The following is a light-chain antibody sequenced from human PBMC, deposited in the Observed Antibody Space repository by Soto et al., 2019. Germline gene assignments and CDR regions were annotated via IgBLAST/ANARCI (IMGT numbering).Light chain of an antibody. J-gene: IGLJ1*01. CDR1: SRDVGGYNY. CDR2: EVN. V-gene: IGLV2-14*01. Sequence: QSVLTQPASVSGSPGQSITISCTGTSRDVGGYNYVSWYQQHADKAPKLLIYEVNYRPSGVSDRFSGSKYGTTASLTISGLQAEDEADYYCSSYTTTKNCFFGTGTKVTVL. CDR3: SSYTTTKNCF.